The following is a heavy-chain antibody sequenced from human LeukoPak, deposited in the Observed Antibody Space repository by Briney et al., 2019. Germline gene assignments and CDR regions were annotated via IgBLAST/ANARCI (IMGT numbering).Heavy chain of an antibody. CDR2: IIPIFGTA. J-gene: IGHJ4*02. CDR1: GGTFSSYA. Sequence: ASVKVSCKASGGTFSSYAISWVRQAPGQGLEWMGGIIPIFGTANYAQKFQGRVTITADESTSTAYVELSSLRSEDTAVYYCARGSIGDYGDYGGFDYWGQGTLVTVSS. CDR3: ARGSIGDYGDYGGFDY. V-gene: IGHV1-69*13. D-gene: IGHD4-17*01.